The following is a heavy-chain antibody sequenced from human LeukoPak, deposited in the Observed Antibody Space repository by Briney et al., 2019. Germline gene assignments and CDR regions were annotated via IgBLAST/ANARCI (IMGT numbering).Heavy chain of an antibody. Sequence: SETLSLTCAVYGGSFSGYYWSWIRQPPGRGLEWIGEINHSGSTYYNPSLKSRVTISVDTSKNQFSLKLSSVTAADTAVYYCARGPCSSTSCPISDAFDIWGQGAMVTVSS. D-gene: IGHD2-2*01. CDR2: INHSGST. J-gene: IGHJ3*02. CDR3: ARGPCSSTSCPISDAFDI. V-gene: IGHV4-34*01. CDR1: GGSFSGYY.